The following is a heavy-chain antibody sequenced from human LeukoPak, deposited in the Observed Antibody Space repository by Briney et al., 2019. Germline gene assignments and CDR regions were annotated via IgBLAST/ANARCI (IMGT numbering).Heavy chain of an antibody. D-gene: IGHD3-3*01. J-gene: IGHJ4*02. Sequence: ASVKVSCKASGYTFSTCDINWVRQAPGQGLEWMGWMNPNNGNKGYAKKFQGRVTITRDTSISTAYMELSSLTSEDTAVYYCARGPLTSGVRYFDYWGQGTLVTVSS. CDR2: MNPNNGNK. CDR1: GYTFSTCD. V-gene: IGHV1-8*03. CDR3: ARGPLTSGVRYFDY.